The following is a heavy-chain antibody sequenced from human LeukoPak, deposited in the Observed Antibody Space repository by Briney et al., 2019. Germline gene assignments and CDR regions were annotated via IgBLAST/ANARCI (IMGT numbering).Heavy chain of an antibody. CDR2: ISGSGGST. J-gene: IGHJ4*02. CDR3: ANKYYYSSGPGSYDY. D-gene: IGHD3-10*01. CDR1: GFTFSSYA. Sequence: GGSLRLSCAASGFTFSSYAMSWVRQAPGKGLEWVSAISGSGGSTYYADSVKGRFTISRDNSKNTLYLQMNSLRAEDTAIYYCANKYYYSSGPGSYDYWGQGTLVTVSS. V-gene: IGHV3-23*01.